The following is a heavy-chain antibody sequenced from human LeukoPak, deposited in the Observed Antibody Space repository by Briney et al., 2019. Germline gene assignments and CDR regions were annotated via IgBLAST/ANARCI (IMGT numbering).Heavy chain of an antibody. V-gene: IGHV4-59*01. J-gene: IGHJ3*02. CDR3: AREKYFDPPGAFDI. D-gene: IGHD3-9*01. CDR1: GGSISSYY. CDR2: IYYSGST. Sequence: SETLSLTCTVSGGSISSYYWSWIRQPPGKGLEWIGYIYYSGSTNYNPSLKSRVTISVDTSKNQFSLKLSSVTAADTAVYYCAREKYFDPPGAFDIWAKGQWSPSLQ.